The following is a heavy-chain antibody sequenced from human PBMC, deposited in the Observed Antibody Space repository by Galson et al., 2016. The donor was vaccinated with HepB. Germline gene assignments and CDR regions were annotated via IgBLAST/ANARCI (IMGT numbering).Heavy chain of an antibody. Sequence: SETLSLTCTVSGGSISSRSYYWIWIRQPPGKGPEWIGSINYSGKTYYIESLKSRVTMSVDTSNNQFSLKLTSVTAADTAVYYCARLLYDTSGPTNYFDLWGQGTLVTVSS. CDR1: GGSISSRSYY. V-gene: IGHV4-39*01. D-gene: IGHD3-22*01. CDR2: INYSGKT. J-gene: IGHJ4*02. CDR3: ARLLYDTSGPTNYFDL.